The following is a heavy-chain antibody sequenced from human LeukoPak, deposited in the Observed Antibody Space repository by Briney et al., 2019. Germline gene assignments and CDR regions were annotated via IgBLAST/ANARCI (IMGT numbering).Heavy chain of an antibody. CDR3: AKDFRIGYSAHFDY. J-gene: IGHJ4*02. Sequence: GGSLRLSCVGCGVTFRSHAMSWVRQAPDKGLEFVSGIYENGGTTYYADSVKGRFSISRDNSKNTLYLQMDSLRGEDTAVYYCAKDFRIGYSAHFDYWGQGALVTVSS. V-gene: IGHV3-23*01. CDR2: IYENGGTT. CDR1: GVTFRSHA. D-gene: IGHD2-21*01.